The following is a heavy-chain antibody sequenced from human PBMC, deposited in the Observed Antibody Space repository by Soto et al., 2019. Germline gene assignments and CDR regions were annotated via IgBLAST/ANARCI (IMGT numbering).Heavy chain of an antibody. CDR1: GFTFSSYA. CDR3: AKARDYDSSGYGNDY. D-gene: IGHD3-22*01. V-gene: IGHV3-23*01. Sequence: GGSLRLSCAASGFTFSSYAMSWFRQAPGKGLEWVSAISGSGGSTYYADSVKGRFTISRDNSKSTLYLQMNSLRAEDTAVYYCAKARDYDSSGYGNDYWGQGTLVTVSS. CDR2: ISGSGGST. J-gene: IGHJ4*02.